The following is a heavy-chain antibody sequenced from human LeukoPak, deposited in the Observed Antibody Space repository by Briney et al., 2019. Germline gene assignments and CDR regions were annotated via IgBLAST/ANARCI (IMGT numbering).Heavy chain of an antibody. D-gene: IGHD1-26*01. CDR2: INSRSTHA. CDR3: ARGGGSYSY. CDR1: GFTFSSDA. Sequence: GGSLRLSCAGSGFTFSSDAMNWVRQAPGKGLEWVSSINSRSTHAAYADSVKGRFTISRDNGNNSLFLQMNSLGVDDTAIYFCARGGGSYSYWGQGVRVTVSS. V-gene: IGHV3-21*01. J-gene: IGHJ4*02.